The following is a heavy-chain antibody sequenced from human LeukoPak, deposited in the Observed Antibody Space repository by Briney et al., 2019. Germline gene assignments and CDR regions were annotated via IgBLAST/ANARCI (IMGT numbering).Heavy chain of an antibody. Sequence: GGTLKLSCAASGFTFSSYGMSWVRQAPGKGLEWVSSISSSSSYIYYADSVKGRFTISRDNAKNSLYLQMNSLRAEDTAVYYCARQEMYYYDSSGDFDYWGQGTLVTVSS. CDR3: ARQEMYYYDSSGDFDY. V-gene: IGHV3-21*01. CDR2: ISSSSSYI. J-gene: IGHJ4*02. CDR1: GFTFSSYG. D-gene: IGHD3-22*01.